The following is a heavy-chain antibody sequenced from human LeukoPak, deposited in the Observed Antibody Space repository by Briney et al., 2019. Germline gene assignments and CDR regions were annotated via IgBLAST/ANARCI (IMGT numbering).Heavy chain of an antibody. CDR3: ARVDTGGGWYYYMDV. Sequence: GGSLRLSCAASGFTFSTYWMGWVRQAPGKGLEWVTYIKQDESEKYYVDSVKGRFTVSRDNAKNSLYLQMNSLRAEDTAVYYCARVDTGGGWYYYMDVWGKGTTVTVSS. CDR1: GFTFSTYW. D-gene: IGHD1-14*01. J-gene: IGHJ6*03. V-gene: IGHV3-7*01. CDR2: IKQDESEK.